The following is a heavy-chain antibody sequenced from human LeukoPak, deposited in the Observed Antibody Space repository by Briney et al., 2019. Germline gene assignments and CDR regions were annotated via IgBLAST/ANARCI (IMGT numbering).Heavy chain of an antibody. CDR2: ISSSSSYI. D-gene: IGHD5-18*01. V-gene: IGHV3-21*01. CDR3: ARLAAMGFDY. Sequence: PGGSLRLFCAASGFTFSSYSMNWVRQAPGKGLEWVSSISSSSSYIYYADSVKGRFTTTRDNTKNSLYLQMNSLRAEDTAVYYCARLAAMGFDYWGHGTLVTVSS. CDR1: GFTFSSYS. J-gene: IGHJ4*01.